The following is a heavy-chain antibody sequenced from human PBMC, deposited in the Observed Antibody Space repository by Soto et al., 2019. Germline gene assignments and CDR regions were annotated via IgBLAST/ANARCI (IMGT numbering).Heavy chain of an antibody. J-gene: IGHJ6*02. V-gene: IGHV4-59*01. D-gene: IGHD5-12*01. CDR3: ARQMRGATIPIYYYGMDV. Sequence: QVQLQESGPGLVKPSETLSLTCTVSGGSISSYYWSWIRQPPGKGLEWIGYIYYRGSTNYNPSLKSRVTISVDTSKNQFSLKLSSVTAADTAVYYCARQMRGATIPIYYYGMDVWGQGTTVTVSS. CDR1: GGSISSYY. CDR2: IYYRGST.